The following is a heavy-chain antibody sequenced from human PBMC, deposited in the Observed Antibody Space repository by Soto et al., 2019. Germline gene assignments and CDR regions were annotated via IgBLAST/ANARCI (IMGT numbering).Heavy chain of an antibody. D-gene: IGHD3-10*01. CDR1: GGSISSYY. J-gene: IGHJ4*02. CDR3: ARAMEWGHYYFDY. Sequence: SETLSLTCTVSGGSISSYYWSWIRQPPGKGLEWIGYIYYSGSTNYNPSLKSRVTISVDTSKNQFSLKLSSVTAADTAVYYCARAMEWGHYYFDYWGQGTLVTVSS. V-gene: IGHV4-59*01. CDR2: IYYSGST.